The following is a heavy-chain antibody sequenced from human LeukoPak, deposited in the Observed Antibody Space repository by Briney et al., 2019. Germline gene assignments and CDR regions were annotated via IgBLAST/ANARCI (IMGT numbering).Heavy chain of an antibody. CDR3: ARIDRDPNYDILTGYSTGAFDI. J-gene: IGHJ3*02. D-gene: IGHD3-9*01. V-gene: IGHV1-69*01. Sequence: SVKVSCKASGGTFSSYAISWVRQAPGQGLEWMGGIIPIFGTANYAQKFQGRVTITADESTSTAYMELSSLRSEDTAVYYCARIDRDPNYDILTGYSTGAFDIWGQGTMVTVSS. CDR1: GGTFSSYA. CDR2: IIPIFGTA.